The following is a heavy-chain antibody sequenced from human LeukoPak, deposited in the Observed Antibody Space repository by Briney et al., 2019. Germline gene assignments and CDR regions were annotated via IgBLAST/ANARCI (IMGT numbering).Heavy chain of an antibody. CDR1: GGSISSYY. Sequence: SETLSLTCTVSGGSISSYYWSWIRQPPGKGLEWIGYIYSSGITNYNPSLKSRVTISVDTSKNQFSLKLNSVTAADTAVYYCASSLRIPVASWGQGTLVTVSS. J-gene: IGHJ5*02. V-gene: IGHV4-59*12. CDR2: IYSSGIT. D-gene: IGHD6-19*01. CDR3: ASSLRIPVAS.